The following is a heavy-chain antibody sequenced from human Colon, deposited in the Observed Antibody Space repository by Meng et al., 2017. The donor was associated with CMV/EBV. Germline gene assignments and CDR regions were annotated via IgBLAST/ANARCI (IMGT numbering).Heavy chain of an antibody. CDR2: IRHDGNTQ. V-gene: IGHV3-30*02. CDR1: GFPISSFG. J-gene: IGHJ4*02. Sequence: GESLKISCAASGFPISSFGMHWVRQAPGRGLEWMAYIRHDGNTQYYADSLKGRFTVSRDNSKNTVYLQMDSLRVDDTAVYYCAKEGVEIEPFFDFWGQGTLVTVSS. CDR3: AKEGVEIEPFFDF. D-gene: IGHD1-1*01.